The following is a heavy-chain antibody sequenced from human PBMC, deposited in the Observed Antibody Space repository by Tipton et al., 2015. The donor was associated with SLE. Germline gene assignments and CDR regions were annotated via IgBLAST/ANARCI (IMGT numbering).Heavy chain of an antibody. CDR1: GFTFSSYD. V-gene: IGHV3-13*05. J-gene: IGHJ4*02. Sequence: SLRLSCAASGFTFSSYDMHWVRQAIGKGLEWVSAIGTAGDPYYPGSVKGRFTISRENAKNSLYLQMNSLRAGDTAVYYCARSKPYSSGWYFDYWGQGTLVTVSS. D-gene: IGHD6-19*01. CDR3: ARSKPYSSGWYFDY. CDR2: IGTAGDP.